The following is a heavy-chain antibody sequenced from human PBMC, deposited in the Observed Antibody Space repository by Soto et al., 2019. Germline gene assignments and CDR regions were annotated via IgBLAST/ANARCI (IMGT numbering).Heavy chain of an antibody. CDR1: GYTFTGYY. D-gene: IGHD2-2*01. Sequence: GASVKVSCKASGYTFTGYYMHWVRQAPGQGLEWMGWINPNSGGTNYAQKFQGRVTMTRDTSVSTAYMELSRLRSDDTAVYYCARGVQIVPAALRAFDPWGQGTLVTVSS. CDR2: INPNSGGT. CDR3: ARGVQIVPAALRAFDP. J-gene: IGHJ5*02. V-gene: IGHV1-2*02.